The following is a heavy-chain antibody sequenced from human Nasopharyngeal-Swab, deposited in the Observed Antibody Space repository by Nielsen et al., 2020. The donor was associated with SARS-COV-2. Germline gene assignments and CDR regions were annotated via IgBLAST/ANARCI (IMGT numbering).Heavy chain of an antibody. CDR3: ARVLTRNLVVALVLDAFDI. J-gene: IGHJ3*02. Sequence: SETLSLTCTVSGGSISSGGYYWSWIRQHPGKGLEWIGYIYYSGSTYYNPSLQSRVTISVDTSKNQFSLKLSSVTAADTAVYYCARVLTRNLVVALVLDAFDIWGQGTMVTVSS. D-gene: IGHD2-15*01. V-gene: IGHV4-31*03. CDR1: GGSISSGGYY. CDR2: IYYSGST.